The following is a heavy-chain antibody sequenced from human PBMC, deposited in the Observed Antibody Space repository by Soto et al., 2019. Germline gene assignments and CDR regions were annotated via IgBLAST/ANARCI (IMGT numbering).Heavy chain of an antibody. V-gene: IGHV1-2*02. CDR3: ARVDYCGNYDAFDI. D-gene: IGHD4-17*01. Sequence: ASVKVSCKASGYTFTGYYMHWVRQAPGQGLEWMGWINPNSGGTNYAQKFQGRVTMTKDTSISTAYMELSRLRSDDTAVYYCARVDYCGNYDAFDIWGQGTMVTVSS. CDR1: GYTFTGYY. J-gene: IGHJ3*02. CDR2: INPNSGGT.